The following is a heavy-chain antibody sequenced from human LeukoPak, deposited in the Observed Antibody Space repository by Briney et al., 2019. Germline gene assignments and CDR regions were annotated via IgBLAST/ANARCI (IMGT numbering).Heavy chain of an antibody. J-gene: IGHJ4*02. V-gene: IGHV3-21*01. CDR1: GFTFSSYS. D-gene: IGHD3-22*01. CDR3: ARGGRGVYDSSGYFDY. CDR2: ISSSSSYI. Sequence: PGGSLRLSCAASGFTFSSYSMNWVREAPGKGLEWVSSISSSSSYIYYADSVKGRFTISRDNAKNSLYLQMNSLRAEDTAVYYCARGGRGVYDSSGYFDYWGQGTLVTVSS.